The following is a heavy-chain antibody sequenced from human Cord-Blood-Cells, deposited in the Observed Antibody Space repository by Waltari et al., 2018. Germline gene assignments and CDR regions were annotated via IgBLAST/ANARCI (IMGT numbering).Heavy chain of an antibody. D-gene: IGHD2-21*02. CDR1: GFTFSSYA. Sequence: QVQLVESGRGVVQPGRSLRLSCAASGFTFSSYAMHWVRQAPGKGLGWVAVISYDGSNKYYADSVKGRFTISRDNSKNTLYLQMNSLRAEDTAVYYCARGLRVVTLDYWGQGTLVTVSS. CDR3: ARGLRVVTLDY. CDR2: ISYDGSNK. J-gene: IGHJ4*02. V-gene: IGHV3-30-3*01.